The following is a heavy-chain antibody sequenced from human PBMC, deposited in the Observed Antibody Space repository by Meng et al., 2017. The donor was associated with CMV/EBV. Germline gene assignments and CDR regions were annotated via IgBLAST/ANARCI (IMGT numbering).Heavy chain of an antibody. D-gene: IGHD3-3*01. CDR3: ARVEILEWFYRG. CDR1: GFTVSSNY. J-gene: IGHJ4*02. V-gene: IGHV3-66*02. CDR2: IYSGGST. Sequence: GESLKISCAASGFTVSSNYMSWVRQAPGKGLEWVSVIYSGGSTYYADSVKGRFTISRDNSKNTLYLQMNSLRAEDTAVYYCARVEILEWFYRGWGQGTLVTVSS.